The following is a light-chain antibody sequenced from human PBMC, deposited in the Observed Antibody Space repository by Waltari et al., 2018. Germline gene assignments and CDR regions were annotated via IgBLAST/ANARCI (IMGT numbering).Light chain of an antibody. CDR1: QSLLSTSKNRNY. V-gene: IGKV4-1*01. CDR2: WAS. CDR3: QQYFDTPPS. J-gene: IGKJ3*01. Sequence: DIVMTQSPDSLAVSLGERATFNCKSSQSLLSTSKNRNYLALYHQRPGQPPKLLFYWASTRESGVPDRFSGSGSGTDFALTISSLQAEDVAVYYCQQYFDTPPSFGPGTKVEI.